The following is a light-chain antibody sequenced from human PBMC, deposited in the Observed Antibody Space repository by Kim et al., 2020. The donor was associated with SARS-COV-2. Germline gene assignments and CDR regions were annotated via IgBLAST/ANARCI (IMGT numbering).Light chain of an antibody. CDR1: QTVTNTY. J-gene: IGKJ4*01. V-gene: IGKV3-20*01. Sequence: LSPGERAPLPCRASQTVTNTYLAWYQRNPGQAPRPLIYCASSRATGIPDRFSGSGSGTDFTLTISRLEPEDFAVYYCQQYGTSLLTFGGGTKLEI. CDR2: CAS. CDR3: QQYGTSLLT.